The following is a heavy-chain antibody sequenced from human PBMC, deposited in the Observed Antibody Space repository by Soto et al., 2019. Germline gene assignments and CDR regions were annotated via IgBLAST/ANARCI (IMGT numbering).Heavy chain of an antibody. D-gene: IGHD3-9*01. J-gene: IGHJ4*02. CDR2: IDWDDDK. CDR3: ARMGQYYDILTGYWSGYYFDY. CDR1: VFSLSTSGMC. Sequence: SGPTLVNPTQTLTLTCTFSVFSLSTSGMCVSWIRQPPGKALEWLARIDWDDDKYYSTSLKTRLTISKDTSKNQVVLTMTNMDPVDTATYYCARMGQYYDILTGYWSGYYFDYWGQGTLVTVS. V-gene: IGHV2-70*11.